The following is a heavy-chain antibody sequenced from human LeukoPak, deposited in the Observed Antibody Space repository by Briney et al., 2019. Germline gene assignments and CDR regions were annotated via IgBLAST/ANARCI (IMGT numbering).Heavy chain of an antibody. CDR1: GFTFTSSA. Sequence: ASVKVSCKASGFTFTSSAVQWVRQARGQRLEWIGWIVVGSGNTNYAQKFQERVTITRDMSTSTAYMELSSLRSEDTAVYYCARGLSSSWLKWELLAPPILFDYWGQGTLVTVSS. CDR3: ARGLSSSWLKWELLAPPILFDY. D-gene: IGHD1-26*01. CDR2: IVVGSGNT. V-gene: IGHV1-58*01. J-gene: IGHJ4*02.